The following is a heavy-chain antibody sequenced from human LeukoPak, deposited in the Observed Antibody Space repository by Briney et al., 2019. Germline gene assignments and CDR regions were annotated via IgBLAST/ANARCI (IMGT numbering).Heavy chain of an antibody. V-gene: IGHV4-59*01. D-gene: IGHD3-10*01. CDR2: IYHSGST. Sequence: SQTLSLTCTVSGGSISSYYCSWIRQPPGKGLEWIGYIYHSGSTNYNPSLKSRVTISLDTSKNQFSLKLSSVTAADTAVYYCARDGYYYGSGSHRYFEYWGQGTLVTVSS. J-gene: IGHJ4*02. CDR1: GGSISSYY. CDR3: ARDGYYYGSGSHRYFEY.